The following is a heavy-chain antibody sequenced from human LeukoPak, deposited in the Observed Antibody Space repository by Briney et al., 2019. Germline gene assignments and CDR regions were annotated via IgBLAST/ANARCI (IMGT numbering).Heavy chain of an antibody. Sequence: ASVKVSCKASGYMFTSYGISWVRQAPGQGLEWMGWISTYKVNTNYAQNLQGRVIMTTDTSTSTAYMELRSLGSDDTAVYYCARQSRIVALSGDDAFDIWGQGTMVTVSS. CDR3: ARQSRIVALSGDDAFDI. D-gene: IGHD6-6*01. CDR2: ISTYKVNT. V-gene: IGHV1-18*01. CDR1: GYMFTSYG. J-gene: IGHJ3*02.